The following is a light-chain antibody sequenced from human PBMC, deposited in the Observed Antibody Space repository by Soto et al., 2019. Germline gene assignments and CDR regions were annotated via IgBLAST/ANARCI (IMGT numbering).Light chain of an antibody. V-gene: IGKV1-39*01. CDR3: QQSYSLPRT. CDR1: QSISNC. J-gene: IGKJ4*01. CDR2: AAS. Sequence: DIQMTQSPSSLSASVGDRVTITCRASQSISNCLNWYQLKPGKAPKLLIYAASTLQSGVPSRFSGSGSGTDFTLSINSLQPEDFATYYCQQSYSLPRTFGGGTKVDIK.